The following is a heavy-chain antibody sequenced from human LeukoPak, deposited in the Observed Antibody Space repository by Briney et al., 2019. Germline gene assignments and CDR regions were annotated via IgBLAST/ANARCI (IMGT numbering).Heavy chain of an antibody. CDR2: ISYDGSNK. D-gene: IGHD3-10*01. J-gene: IGHJ4*02. Sequence: GGSLRLSCAASGFTFSAYDMNWVRQAPGKGLEWVAVISYDGSNKYYADSVKGRFTISRDNSKNTLYLQMNSLRAEDTAVYYCARGVGSGSYYNYYFDYWGQGTLVTVSS. CDR3: ARGVGSGSYYNYYFDY. CDR1: GFTFSAYD. V-gene: IGHV3-30*04.